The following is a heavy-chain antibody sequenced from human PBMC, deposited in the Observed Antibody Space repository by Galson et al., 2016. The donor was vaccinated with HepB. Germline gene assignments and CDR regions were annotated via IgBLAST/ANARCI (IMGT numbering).Heavy chain of an antibody. Sequence: SETLSLTCSVSGGSIGSSSYYWGWIRQPPGKGLEWIGSFYYSGNTYYNPSLKSRVTKSVDTSKNQFSLKLSSVTAADTAVYYCARHVWVAGDSDGGWFDPWGQGLLVTVSS. D-gene: IGHD6-19*01. CDR2: FYYSGNT. V-gene: IGHV4-39*01. CDR3: ARHVWVAGDSDGGWFDP. J-gene: IGHJ5*02. CDR1: GGSIGSSSYY.